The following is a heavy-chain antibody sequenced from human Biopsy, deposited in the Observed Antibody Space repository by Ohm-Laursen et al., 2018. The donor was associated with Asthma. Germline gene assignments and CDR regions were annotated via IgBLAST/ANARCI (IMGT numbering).Heavy chain of an antibody. V-gene: IGHV3-33*01. J-gene: IGHJ4*02. CDR2: IWYDGRKK. D-gene: IGHD6-19*01. CDR1: GITFSTYG. Sequence: SSLRLSRAASGITFSTYGMHWVRQAPGKGLEWVSFIWYDGRKKTYADSVKGRFTISRDNSKNTLYLQMHSLRAEDTAVYYCARGDSSGWSQYYFDYWGQGTLVTVSS. CDR3: ARGDSSGWSQYYFDY.